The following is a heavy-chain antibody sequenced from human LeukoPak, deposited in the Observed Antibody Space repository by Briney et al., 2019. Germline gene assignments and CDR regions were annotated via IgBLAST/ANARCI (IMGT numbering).Heavy chain of an antibody. Sequence: GGSLRLSCAGSGFAFSSSWMHWVRQAPGKGLVWVSRMNSDGTTTNYADSVKGRFTISRDNSKNTLHLQMNSLRVEDTAVYHCAKGTSGSCYSGIDYWGQGSLVTVSS. D-gene: IGHD2-15*01. CDR3: AKGTSGSCYSGIDY. V-gene: IGHV3-74*01. CDR2: MNSDGTTT. CDR1: GFAFSSSW. J-gene: IGHJ4*02.